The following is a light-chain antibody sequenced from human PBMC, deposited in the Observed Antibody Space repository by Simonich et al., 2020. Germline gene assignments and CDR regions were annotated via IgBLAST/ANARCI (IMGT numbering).Light chain of an antibody. J-gene: IGLJ3*02. CDR3: QSADSSGTYRV. CDR2: KES. V-gene: IGLV3-25*03. CDR1: ALPKQY. Sequence: SYELTQPPSVSVSPGQTARITCSGDALPKQYAYWYQQKPGQAPVLVIYKESGRPSWVPERFSGYSSGTTVTLTISGVQAEDEADYYCQSADSSGTYRVFGGGTKLTVL.